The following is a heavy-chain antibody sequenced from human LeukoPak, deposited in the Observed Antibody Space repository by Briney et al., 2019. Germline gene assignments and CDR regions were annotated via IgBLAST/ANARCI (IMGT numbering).Heavy chain of an antibody. V-gene: IGHV1-69*04. D-gene: IGHD6-6*01. CDR1: GGTFSSYA. CDR3: ASRASSSSPGASDY. CDR2: IIPILGIA. J-gene: IGHJ4*02. Sequence: SVKVSCKASGGTFSSYAISWVRQAPGQGLEWMGRIIPILGIANYAQKFQGRVTITADKSTSTAYMELSSLRSEDTAVYYCASRASSSSPGASDYWGQGTLVTVSS.